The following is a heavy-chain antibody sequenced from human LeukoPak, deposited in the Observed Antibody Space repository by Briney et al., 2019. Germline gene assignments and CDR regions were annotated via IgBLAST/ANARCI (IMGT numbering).Heavy chain of an antibody. CDR3: ARDGASGYLADY. V-gene: IGHV1-2*02. CDR2: INPSSGGT. J-gene: IGHJ4*02. CDR1: GYTFTGYY. Sequence: ASVKVSCKASGYTFTGYYMHWVRQAPGQGLEWMGWINPSSGGTNYAQKFQGRVTMTRDTSISTAYMELSRLGSDDTAVYYCARDGASGYLADYWGQGTLVTVSS. D-gene: IGHD3-3*01.